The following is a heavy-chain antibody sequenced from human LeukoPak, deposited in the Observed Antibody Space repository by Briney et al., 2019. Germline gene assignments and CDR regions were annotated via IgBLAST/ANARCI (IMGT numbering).Heavy chain of an antibody. D-gene: IGHD4-17*01. CDR3: AKESRYGLNWFDP. Sequence: SLRLSCAASGFTFSSYAMSWVRQAPRRGLEWVSAIRGSGGSTYYADSVKGRFTISRDKSKNTLYLQMNSLRAEDTAVGYCAKESRYGLNWFDPWGQGTLVTVSS. CDR1: GFTFSSYA. V-gene: IGHV3-23*01. J-gene: IGHJ5*02. CDR2: IRGSGGST.